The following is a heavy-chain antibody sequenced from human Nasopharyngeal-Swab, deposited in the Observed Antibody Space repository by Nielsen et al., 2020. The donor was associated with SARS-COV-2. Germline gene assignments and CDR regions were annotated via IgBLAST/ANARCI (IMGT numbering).Heavy chain of an antibody. D-gene: IGHD2-2*01. V-gene: IGHV4-34*01. CDR2: VDHTGRT. CDR3: ARGGYQLLLRSYYYGMDV. J-gene: IGHJ6*02. CDR1: VGSFSAYY. Sequence: SETLSLTCAVHVGSFSAYYWSGVRQPPGKGMEWIVEVDHTGRTNNNPSLHSRVTMSVDTSKNQFSLTLSSVTAADTAVYYCARGGYQLLLRSYYYGMDVWSQGTTVTVSS.